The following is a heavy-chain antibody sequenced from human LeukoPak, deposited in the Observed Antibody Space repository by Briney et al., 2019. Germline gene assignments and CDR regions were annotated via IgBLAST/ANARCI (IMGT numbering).Heavy chain of an antibody. Sequence: ASVKVSCKVSGYTLTELSVHWVRQAPGKGLEWMGGSDPEDGETMYAQRFQGRVMMTDDTSTDTAYMELSSLRSEDTAVYYCASTPRIPAAGTIDYWGQGTLVTVSS. CDR1: GYTLTELS. V-gene: IGHV1-24*01. D-gene: IGHD6-13*01. J-gene: IGHJ4*02. CDR2: SDPEDGET. CDR3: ASTPRIPAAGTIDY.